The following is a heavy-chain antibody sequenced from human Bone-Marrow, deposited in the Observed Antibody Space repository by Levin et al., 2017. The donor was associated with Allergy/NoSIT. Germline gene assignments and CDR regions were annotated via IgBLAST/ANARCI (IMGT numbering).Heavy chain of an antibody. J-gene: IGHJ4*02. CDR1: GYTFTSYG. D-gene: IGHD2-8*02. V-gene: IGHV1-18*01. CDR2: ISAYNGNT. Sequence: GESLKISCKASGYTFTSYGISWVRQAPGQGLEWMGWISAYNGNTNYAQKLQGRVTMTTDTSTSTAYMELRSLRSDDTAVYYCARDRDCTGGVCYGYYFDYWGQGTLVTVSS. CDR3: ARDRDCTGGVCYGYYFDY.